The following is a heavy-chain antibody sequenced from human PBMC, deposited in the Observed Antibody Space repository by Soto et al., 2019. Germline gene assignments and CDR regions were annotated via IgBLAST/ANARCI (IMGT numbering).Heavy chain of an antibody. D-gene: IGHD2-21*02. J-gene: IGHJ1*01. CDR2: ISKDGSVQ. Sequence: QVQLVESGGRVVQPGRSLRLSCAASGFMFNRYAIHWVRQTPGKGLEWVAVISKDGSVQYYADSVRGRFIISRDKSKDKVYLEMNSLRAEDKVDVYCARSRSGDVPDSFGFWGQGTLVTVFS. CDR3: ARSRSGDVPDSFGF. V-gene: IGHV3-30-3*01. CDR1: GFMFNRYA.